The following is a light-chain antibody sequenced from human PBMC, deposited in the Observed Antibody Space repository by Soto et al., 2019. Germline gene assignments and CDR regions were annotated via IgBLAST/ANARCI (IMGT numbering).Light chain of an antibody. V-gene: IGLV2-14*01. CDR3: SSYTSSSTPYV. J-gene: IGLJ1*01. Sequence: QSVLTQPASVSGSPGQSITISCTGTSSDVGGYNYVSWYQQHPGEAPQLMIYDVSNRPSGVSNRFSGAKSDNTASLTISVCQAEDEADYYCSSYTSSSTPYVFGTGTKLTVL. CDR2: DVS. CDR1: SSDVGGYNY.